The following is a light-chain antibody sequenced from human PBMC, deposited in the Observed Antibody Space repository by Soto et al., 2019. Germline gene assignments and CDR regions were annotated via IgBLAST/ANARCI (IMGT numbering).Light chain of an antibody. J-gene: IGKJ5*01. V-gene: IGKV3-15*01. CDR1: QSVSGN. CDR3: QQYNNWPPIT. Sequence: EIVMTQSPATLSVSPGERATLSCRASQSVSGNLAWYQQKPGQAPRLLIYGASTRATGIPARFSGSGSATKDSLLISSLQSEDFAVYYCQQYNNWPPITFGQGTRLEIK. CDR2: GAS.